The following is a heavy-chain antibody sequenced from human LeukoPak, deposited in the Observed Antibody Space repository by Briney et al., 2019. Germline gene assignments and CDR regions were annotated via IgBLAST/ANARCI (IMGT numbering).Heavy chain of an antibody. CDR3: TTSNDIVATITDY. CDR1: GFTFSNAW. J-gene: IGHJ4*02. CDR2: IKSKTDGGTT. D-gene: IGHD5-12*01. Sequence: PGGSLRLSCAASGFTFSNAWMSWVRQAPGKGLEWVGRIKSKTDGGTTDYAAPVKGRFTISRDDSKNTLYLQMNSLKTEDTAVYYCTTSNDIVATITDYWGQGTLVTVSS. V-gene: IGHV3-15*01.